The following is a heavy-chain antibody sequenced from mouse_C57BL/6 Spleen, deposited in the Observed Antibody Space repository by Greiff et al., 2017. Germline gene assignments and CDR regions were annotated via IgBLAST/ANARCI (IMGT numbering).Heavy chain of an antibody. J-gene: IGHJ2*01. Sequence: EVQLQQSGPELVKPGASVKISCKASGYSFTGYYMNWVKQSPEKSLEWIGEINPSTGGTTYNQKFKAKATLTVDKSSSTAYMQLKSLTSEDSAVYYCAAYDGYYPFDYWGQGTTLTVSS. CDR3: AAYDGYYPFDY. D-gene: IGHD2-3*01. CDR2: INPSTGGT. V-gene: IGHV1-42*01. CDR1: GYSFTGYY.